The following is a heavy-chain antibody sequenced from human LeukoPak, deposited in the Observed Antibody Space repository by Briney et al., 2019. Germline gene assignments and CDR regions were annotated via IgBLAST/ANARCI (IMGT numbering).Heavy chain of an antibody. Sequence: GESLKISCKGSGYSFTSYWIGWVRQMPGKGLEWMGIIYPGDSDTRYSPSFQGQVTISADKSISTAYLRWSSLKASDTAMYYCARRQLMYYYDSSGYRADAFDIWGQGTMVTVSS. D-gene: IGHD3-22*01. CDR2: IYPGDSDT. V-gene: IGHV5-51*01. CDR3: ARRQLMYYYDSSGYRADAFDI. J-gene: IGHJ3*02. CDR1: GYSFTSYW.